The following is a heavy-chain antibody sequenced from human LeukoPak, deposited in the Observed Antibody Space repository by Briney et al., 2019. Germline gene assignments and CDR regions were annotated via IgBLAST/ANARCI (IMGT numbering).Heavy chain of an antibody. V-gene: IGHV3-7*01. D-gene: IGHD3-16*02. Sequence: GGSLRLSCAASGFTFSSYAMSWVRQAPGEGLEWLVNIKHDGSETYYVDSVKGRFTISRDNAKNSLYLQMNSLSGDDTAVYYCARNALTAFDVWGQGTMVTVSS. CDR2: IKHDGSET. CDR3: ARNALTAFDV. CDR1: GFTFSSYA. J-gene: IGHJ3*01.